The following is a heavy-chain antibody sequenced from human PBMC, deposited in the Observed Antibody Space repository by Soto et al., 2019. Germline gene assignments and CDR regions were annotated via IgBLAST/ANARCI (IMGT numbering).Heavy chain of an antibody. V-gene: IGHV3-74*01. D-gene: IGHD2-21*02. CDR3: ARVGYCNGDCYSDY. J-gene: IGHJ4*02. CDR1: GFTFSSYL. Sequence: EVHLVESGGGLVQPGGSLRLSCAASGFTFSSYLMHWVRQVPGKGLVWVSRISGDGRSITYADSVKGRFTISRDSAKNTLYLQMHSLGAEDTAVYYCARVGYCNGDCYSDYWGQGTLVTVSS. CDR2: ISGDGRSI.